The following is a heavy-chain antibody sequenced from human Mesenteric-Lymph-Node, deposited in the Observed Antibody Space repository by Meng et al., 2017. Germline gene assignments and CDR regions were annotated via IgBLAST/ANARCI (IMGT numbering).Heavy chain of an antibody. CDR1: GGSFSGYY. J-gene: IGHJ4*02. Sequence: SETLSLTCAVYGGSFSGYYWSWIRQPPGKGLEWIGEINHSGSTNYNPSLKSRVTISVDTSKNQFSLKLSSVTAADTAVYYCARVVGFGEAGSYPFDYWGQGTLVTVSS. D-gene: IGHD3-10*01. CDR3: ARVVGFGEAGSYPFDY. CDR2: INHSGST. V-gene: IGHV4-34*01.